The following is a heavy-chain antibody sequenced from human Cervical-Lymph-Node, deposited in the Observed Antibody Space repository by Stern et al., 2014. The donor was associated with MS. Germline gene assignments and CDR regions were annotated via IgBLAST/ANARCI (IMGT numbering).Heavy chain of an antibody. V-gene: IGHV1-69*01. J-gene: IGHJ3*02. D-gene: IGHD3-10*01. CDR3: ARDQRHYGSVHYAFDI. Sequence: QVQLGQSGAEVKKPGSSVKVSCQGSGGTFRSYAFSWVRQAPGPGIEWVGGIIPIIGTSNYAQKVQGRVTITADDSIETAFMEVSSLRSEDTAVYYCARDQRHYGSVHYAFDIWGQGTMVTVSS. CDR2: IIPIIGTS. CDR1: GGTFRSYA.